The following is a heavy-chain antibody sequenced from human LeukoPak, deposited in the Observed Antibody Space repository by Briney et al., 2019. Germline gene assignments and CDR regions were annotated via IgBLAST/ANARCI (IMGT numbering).Heavy chain of an antibody. D-gene: IGHD3-10*01. V-gene: IGHV3-23*01. Sequence: GGSLRLSYSGSGFTFMNYVMAWVRQAPGKGLEWVSSIRLGGGLTHSADPVKGRFIISRDMNTLFLQMNNLRPEDTAMYYCARKITMVRGPLIKGYFDLWGRGTLVSVSS. J-gene: IGHJ2*01. CDR1: GFTFMNYV. CDR3: ARKITMVRGPLIKGYFDL. CDR2: IRLGGGLT.